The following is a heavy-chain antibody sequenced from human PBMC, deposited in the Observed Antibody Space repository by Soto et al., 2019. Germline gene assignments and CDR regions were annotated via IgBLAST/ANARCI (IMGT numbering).Heavy chain of an antibody. CDR1: GFTLGDYG. D-gene: IGHD3-16*01. Sequence: GVSLRLSCAASGFTLGDYGMSWVRQAPGKGLEWVSSVNWNGGSTGYADSVKGRFTISRDNAKNSLYLQMDSLRAEDTAFYHCARTLGTTYYYYYMDVWGKGTTVNVSS. J-gene: IGHJ6*03. CDR2: VNWNGGST. V-gene: IGHV3-20*01. CDR3: ARTLGTTYYYYYMDV.